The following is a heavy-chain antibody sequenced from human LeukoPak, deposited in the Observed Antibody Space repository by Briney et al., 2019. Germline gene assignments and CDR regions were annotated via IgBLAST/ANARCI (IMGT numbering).Heavy chain of an antibody. D-gene: IGHD5-18*01. V-gene: IGHV4-61*02. J-gene: IGHJ4*02. CDR3: ARAFSTYNFDY. Sequence: SETLSLTCSVSGGSISSGSYYWSWIRQPAGKGLEWIGRIYTTEKTNYNPSLKSRVTISLDTSKNQFSLKLSSVTAADTAVYYCARAFSTYNFDYWGQGTLVTVSS. CDR1: GGSISSGSYY. CDR2: IYTTEKT.